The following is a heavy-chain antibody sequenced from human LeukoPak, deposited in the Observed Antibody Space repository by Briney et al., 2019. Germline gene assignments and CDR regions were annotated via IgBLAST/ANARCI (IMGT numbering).Heavy chain of an antibody. Sequence: PGGSLRLSCAASGFTFNSYEMNWVRQAPGKGLEWVSYISSTGSTIYYADSVRGRFTISRDKAKNSLHLQMNSLRAEDTAVYYCARGESSGWDRQDFFDYWGQGTLVTVSS. D-gene: IGHD6-19*01. J-gene: IGHJ4*02. V-gene: IGHV3-48*03. CDR3: ARGESSGWDRQDFFDY. CDR1: GFTFNSYE. CDR2: ISSTGSTI.